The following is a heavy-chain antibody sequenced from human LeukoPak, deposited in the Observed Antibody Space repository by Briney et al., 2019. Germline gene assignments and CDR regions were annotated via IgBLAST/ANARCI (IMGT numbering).Heavy chain of an antibody. CDR1: GFTFSSYA. Sequence: GGSPKLSCAASGFTFSSYAMSWVRQAPGKGLEWVSAISGSGGSTYYADSVKGRFTISRDNSKNTLYLQMNSLRAEDTAVYYCAKDHRPGKFDYWGQGTLVTVSS. D-gene: IGHD6-6*01. CDR3: AKDHRPGKFDY. CDR2: ISGSGGST. V-gene: IGHV3-23*01. J-gene: IGHJ4*02.